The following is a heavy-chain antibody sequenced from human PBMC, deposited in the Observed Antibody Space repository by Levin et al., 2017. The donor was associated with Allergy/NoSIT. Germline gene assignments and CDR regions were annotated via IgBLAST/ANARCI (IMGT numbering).Heavy chain of an antibody. CDR2: ISSSCSTI. V-gene: IGHV3-48*01. Sequence: SCAASGFTFSSYRMNWVRQAPGKGLEWVSYISSSCSTIYYADSVKGRFIIPRDNATNSLYLQMNSLRAEDTAVYYCARDTDSSSWYVGSYMDVWGKGTPVTVSS. D-gene: IGHD6-13*01. J-gene: IGHJ6*03. CDR1: GFTFSSYR. CDR3: ARDTDSSSWYVGSYMDV.